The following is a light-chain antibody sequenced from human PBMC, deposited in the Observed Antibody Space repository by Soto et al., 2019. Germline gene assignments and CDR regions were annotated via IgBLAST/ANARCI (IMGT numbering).Light chain of an antibody. V-gene: IGLV1-40*01. CDR2: CNI. Sequence: QSVLTQPPSVSGAPGKRVTISCTGSSSNIGAGYYVHWYQQLPGTAPKPLIYCNINHPSGVPARFSGSKSGTAASLAITGLQAEDEADYYCQSYDSSLSGYVFGAGTKLTVL. CDR3: QSYDSSLSGYV. J-gene: IGLJ1*01. CDR1: SSNIGAGYY.